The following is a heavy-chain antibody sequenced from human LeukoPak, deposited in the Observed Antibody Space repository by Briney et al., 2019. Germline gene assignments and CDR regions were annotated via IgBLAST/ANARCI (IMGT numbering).Heavy chain of an antibody. V-gene: IGHV4-31*03. CDR2: IYYSGST. CDR3: ARGRYDGGGLYFDY. J-gene: IGHJ4*02. Sequence: SETLSLTCTVSGGSVSSGGYYWSWIRQHPGKGLEWIGYIYYSGSTYYNPSLKSRVTISVDTSKNQFSLKLSSVTAADTAVYYCARGRYDGGGLYFDYWGQGTLVTVSS. CDR1: GGSVSSGGYY. D-gene: IGHD3-22*01.